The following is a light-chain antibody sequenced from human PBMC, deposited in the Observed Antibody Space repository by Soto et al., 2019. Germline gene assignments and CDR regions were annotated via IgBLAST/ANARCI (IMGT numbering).Light chain of an antibody. CDR2: AAS. J-gene: IGKJ2*01. Sequence: EIVLTQSPGTLSLSPGERATLSCRASQSVDSTYLAWYQQKPGQAPWLLIYAASSRAAGIPDRFSGSGSGTDFTLTISRLEPEDFAVYYCQQYDTSPPLYTFGQGTKLEIK. CDR3: QQYDTSPPLYT. V-gene: IGKV3-20*01. CDR1: QSVDSTY.